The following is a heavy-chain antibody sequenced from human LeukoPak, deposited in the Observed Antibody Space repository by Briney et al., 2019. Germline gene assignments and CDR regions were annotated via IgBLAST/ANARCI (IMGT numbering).Heavy chain of an antibody. V-gene: IGHV4-59*01. D-gene: IGHD6-25*01. Sequence: SGTLSLTCTVSGASISSYYWSWIRQSPGKGLEWIGYVHHTGSRSYNPSLKSRVTISLDRDKSQFSLKLTSVTAAGTAVYYCARERATSGRCRFDFWGQGALVTVSS. CDR1: GASISSYY. J-gene: IGHJ4*02. CDR2: VHHTGSR. CDR3: ARERATSGRCRFDF.